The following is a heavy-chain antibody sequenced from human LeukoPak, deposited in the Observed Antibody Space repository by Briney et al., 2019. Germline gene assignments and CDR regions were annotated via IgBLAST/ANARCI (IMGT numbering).Heavy chain of an antibody. CDR1: GYTFTSYD. J-gene: IGHJ4*02. D-gene: IGHD6-19*01. V-gene: IGHV1-8*01. CDR3: ARTYGSSPGRDFDY. CDR2: MNPNSGNT. Sequence: ASVKVSCKASGYTFTSYDINWVRQATGQGLEWMGWMNPNSGNTGYAQKFQGRVTMTRSTSISTASMELSSLRSEDTAVYYCARTYGSSPGRDFDYWGQGTLVTVSS.